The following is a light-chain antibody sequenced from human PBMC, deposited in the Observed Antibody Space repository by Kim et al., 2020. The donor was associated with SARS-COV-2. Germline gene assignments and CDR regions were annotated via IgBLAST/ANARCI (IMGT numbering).Light chain of an antibody. V-gene: IGKV2-28*01. CDR3: MQARVALYS. CDR2: LGS. CDR1: ESLLHSNGYNY. J-gene: IGKJ2*03. Sequence: DIVMTQSPLSLPVTPGEPASISCRSSESLLHSNGYNYLDWYLQKPGHSSQLLIYLGSNRASGVPDRFSGSGSGTDFTLKTSRVEAEDVGVYFWMQARVALYSVGQGTKLEI.